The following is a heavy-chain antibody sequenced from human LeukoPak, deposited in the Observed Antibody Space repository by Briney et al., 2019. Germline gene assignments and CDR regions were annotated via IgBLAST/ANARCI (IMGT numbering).Heavy chain of an antibody. CDR3: ARDSLDYDIDY. CDR2: IWCDGSNK. J-gene: IGHJ4*02. Sequence: PGRSLRLSCAASGFTFSSYGMHWVRQAPGKGLEWVAVIWCDGSNKYYADSVKGRFTISRDNAKNSLYLQMNSLRAEDTAVYYCARDSLDYDIDYWGQGTLVTVSS. V-gene: IGHV3-33*01. D-gene: IGHD4-17*01. CDR1: GFTFSSYG.